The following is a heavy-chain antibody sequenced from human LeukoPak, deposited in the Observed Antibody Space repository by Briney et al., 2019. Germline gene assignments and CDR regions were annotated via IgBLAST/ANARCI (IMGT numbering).Heavy chain of an antibody. CDR1: GFTFSNYA. CDR3: TTVSVVVPAAPPS. Sequence: GGSLRLSCAASGFTFSNYAMSWVRQAPGKGLEWVGRIKSKTDGGTTDYAAPVKGRFTISRDDSKNTLYLQMDSLKTEDTAVYYCTTVSVVVPAAPPSWGQGTLVTVSS. J-gene: IGHJ4*02. D-gene: IGHD2-2*01. V-gene: IGHV3-15*01. CDR2: IKSKTDGGTT.